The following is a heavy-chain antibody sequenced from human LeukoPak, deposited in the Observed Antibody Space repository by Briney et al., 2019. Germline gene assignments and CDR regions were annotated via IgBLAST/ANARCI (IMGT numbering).Heavy chain of an antibody. Sequence: GGSLRLSCAASGFTFSSYSMNWVRQAPGKGLEWVSYISSSSSTIYYADSVKGRFTISRDNAKNSLYLQMNSLRDEDTAVYYCAKDSLDWNPSQFDYWGQGTLVTVSS. D-gene: IGHD1-1*01. J-gene: IGHJ4*02. CDR3: AKDSLDWNPSQFDY. CDR1: GFTFSSYS. V-gene: IGHV3-48*02. CDR2: ISSSSSTI.